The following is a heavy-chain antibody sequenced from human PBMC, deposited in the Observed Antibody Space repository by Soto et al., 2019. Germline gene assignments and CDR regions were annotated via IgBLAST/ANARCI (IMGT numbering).Heavy chain of an antibody. CDR2: IIPLFDAT. Sequence: QVQLVQSGAEVRKPGSSVKVSCKASGGTFTTYDISWVRQAPGQGLEWMGGIIPLFDATKYAQKSQGRVTITEDKSTGTAYMELSSLRSEDTAMYYCARDRSSSWYNGTFYFDSWGQGTLVTVSS. CDR3: ARDRSSSWYNGTFYFDS. V-gene: IGHV1-69*06. J-gene: IGHJ4*02. D-gene: IGHD6-19*01. CDR1: GGTFTTYD.